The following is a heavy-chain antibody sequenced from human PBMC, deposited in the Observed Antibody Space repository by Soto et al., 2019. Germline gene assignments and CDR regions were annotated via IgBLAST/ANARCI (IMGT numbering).Heavy chain of an antibody. J-gene: IGHJ5*02. D-gene: IGHD3-10*01. CDR1: GYTLTELS. Sequence: ASVKVSCKVSGYTLTELSMHWVRQAPGKGLEWMGGFDPEGGETIYAQKFQGRVTMTEDTSTDTAYMELSSLRSEDTAVYYCAPGYGSGSYYNSRVGNGFDPWGQGILVTVSS. CDR3: APGYGSGSYYNSRVGNGFDP. CDR2: FDPEGGET. V-gene: IGHV1-24*01.